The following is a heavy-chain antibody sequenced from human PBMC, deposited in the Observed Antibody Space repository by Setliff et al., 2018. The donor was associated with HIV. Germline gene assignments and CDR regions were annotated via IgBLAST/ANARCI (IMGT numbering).Heavy chain of an antibody. V-gene: IGHV3-53*01. CDR2: IYSSGNT. Sequence: GGSLRPSCAASGFTVSSNYMSWVRQAQGKGLEWVSVIYSSGNTYYADSVKGRFTISRDNSKNILYLQMNSLRAEDTAVYYCARALWWSDAFDIWGQGTMVTVSS. CDR1: GFTVSSNY. CDR3: ARALWWSDAFDI. J-gene: IGHJ3*02. D-gene: IGHD2-21*01.